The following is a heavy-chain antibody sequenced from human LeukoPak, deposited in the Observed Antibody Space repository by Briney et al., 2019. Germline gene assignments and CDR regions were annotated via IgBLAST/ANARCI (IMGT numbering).Heavy chain of an antibody. Sequence: ASVKVSRKASGYTFTSYGISWVRQAPGQGLEWMGWISAYNGNTNYAQKLQGRVTMTTDTSTSTAYMELRSLRSDDTAVYYCARETYYYDSSGYFERSHAFDIWGQGTMVTVSS. V-gene: IGHV1-18*01. J-gene: IGHJ3*02. CDR2: ISAYNGNT. CDR1: GYTFTSYG. CDR3: ARETYYYDSSGYFERSHAFDI. D-gene: IGHD3-22*01.